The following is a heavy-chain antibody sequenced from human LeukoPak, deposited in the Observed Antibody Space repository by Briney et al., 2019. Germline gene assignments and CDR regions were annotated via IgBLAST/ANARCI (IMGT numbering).Heavy chain of an antibody. D-gene: IGHD2-8*02. V-gene: IGHV3-21*01. CDR3: AGGTGPDAFDI. Sequence: PGGSLRLSCAVSGFTLSSYSTNWVRHAPGKGLEWGSSISSSRSYIYYTDSVKGRFTIYRDNAKNSLYLQMNCLRAEDTGVYYCAGGTGPDAFDIWGQGTMVTVSS. CDR1: GFTLSSYS. J-gene: IGHJ3*02. CDR2: ISSSRSYI.